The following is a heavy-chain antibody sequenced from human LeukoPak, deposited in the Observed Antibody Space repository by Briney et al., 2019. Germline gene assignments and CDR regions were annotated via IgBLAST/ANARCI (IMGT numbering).Heavy chain of an antibody. J-gene: IGHJ5*02. CDR3: AREGSVVVVPAAIVSSKKNWFDP. V-gene: IGHV4-59*12. CDR2: IYYSGST. CDR1: GGSISSYY. D-gene: IGHD2-2*01. Sequence: SETLSLTCTVSGGSISSYYWSWIRQPPGKGLEWIGYIYYSGSTNYNPSLKSRVTISVDTSKNQFSLKLSSVTAADTAVYYCAREGSVVVVPAAIVSSKKNWFDPWGQGTLVTVSS.